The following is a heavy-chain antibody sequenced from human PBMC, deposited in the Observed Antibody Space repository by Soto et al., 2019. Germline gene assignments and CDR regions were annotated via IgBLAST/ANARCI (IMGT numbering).Heavy chain of an antibody. V-gene: IGHV1-18*01. CDR1: GYTFTPYA. CDR2: ISPYNGNT. J-gene: IGHJ5*02. Sequence: ASLKDSCKAYGYTFTPYALRWVRHALVAGLARMGRISPYNGNTNYAQKLQGRVTRTTDTSTRTAYMELRSLRSDDTAVYYCARDKCSGGSCYSVSWFDPWGQGTLVTVSS. CDR3: ARDKCSGGSCYSVSWFDP. D-gene: IGHD2-15*01.